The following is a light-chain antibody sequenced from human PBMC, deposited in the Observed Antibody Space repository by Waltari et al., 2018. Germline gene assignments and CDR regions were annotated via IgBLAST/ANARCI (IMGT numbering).Light chain of an antibody. CDR2: GAS. CDR3: QQYGSSPDT. V-gene: IGKV3-20*01. CDR1: QSVSSSY. Sequence: EIVLTQSPGPLSLSPGERATLSCRASQSVSSSYLAWYQQKPGQAPRLLIYGASSRATGIPDRFSGSGSGTDFTLTISRLDPEDFAVYYCQQYGSSPDTFGQGTKLEIK. J-gene: IGKJ2*01.